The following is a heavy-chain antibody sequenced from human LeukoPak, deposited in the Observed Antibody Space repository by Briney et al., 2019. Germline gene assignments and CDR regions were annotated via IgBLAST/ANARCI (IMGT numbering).Heavy chain of an antibody. D-gene: IGHD2-15*01. V-gene: IGHV4-30-4*01. J-gene: IGHJ3*02. Sequence: SETLSLPCTVSGRSISSGDYYWSWIRQPPGKGLEWIGYIYYSGSTYYNPSLKSRVTISVDASKNQFSLKLSSVTAADTAVYYCARVVVVVAADGDAFDIWGQGTMVTVSS. CDR3: ARVVVVVAADGDAFDI. CDR2: IYYSGST. CDR1: GRSISSGDYY.